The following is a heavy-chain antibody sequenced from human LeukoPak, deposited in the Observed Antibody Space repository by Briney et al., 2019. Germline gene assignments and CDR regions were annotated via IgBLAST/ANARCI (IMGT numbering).Heavy chain of an antibody. J-gene: IGHJ5*02. CDR1: GFTFSSYS. V-gene: IGHV3-21*04. CDR3: AKDPIAARPFDP. D-gene: IGHD6-6*01. CDR2: ISSSSSYI. Sequence: GGSLRLSCAASGFTFSSYSMNWVRQAPGKGLEWVSSISSSSSYIYYVDSVKGRFTISRDNSKNTLYLQMNSLRAEDTAVYYCAKDPIAARPFDPWGQGTLVTVSS.